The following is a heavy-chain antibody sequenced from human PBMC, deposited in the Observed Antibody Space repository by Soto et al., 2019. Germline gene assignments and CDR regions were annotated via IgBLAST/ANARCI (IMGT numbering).Heavy chain of an antibody. CDR3: ARMADNYPRDFDY. CDR2: IYYSGST. D-gene: IGHD3-10*01. V-gene: IGHV4-31*03. J-gene: IGHJ4*02. CDR1: GDSISSGGYY. Sequence: QVRLQESGPGLVKPSQTLSLTCTVSGDSISSGGYYWSWIRQHPGKGLEWIGYIYYSGSTYYNPSLKSRVTISVDTSKNQFSLKLSSVTAADTAVYYCARMADNYPRDFDYWGQGTLVTVSS.